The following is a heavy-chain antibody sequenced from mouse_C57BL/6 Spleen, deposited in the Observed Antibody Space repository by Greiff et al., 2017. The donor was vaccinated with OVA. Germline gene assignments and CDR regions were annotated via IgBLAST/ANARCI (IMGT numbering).Heavy chain of an antibody. CDR3: ARSSLTTVVDWYFDV. CDR2: INPSSGYT. J-gene: IGHJ1*03. V-gene: IGHV1-4*01. D-gene: IGHD1-1*01. CDR1: GYTFTSYT. Sequence: LVESGAELARPGASVKMSCKASGYTFTSYTMHWVKQRPGQGLEWIGYINPSSGYTKYNQKFKDKATLTADKSSSTAYMQLSSLTSEDSAVYYCARSSLTTVVDWYFDVWGTGTTVTVSS.